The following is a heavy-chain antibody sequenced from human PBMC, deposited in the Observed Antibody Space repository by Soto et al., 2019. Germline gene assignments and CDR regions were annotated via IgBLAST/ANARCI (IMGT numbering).Heavy chain of an antibody. CDR1: GGSISSSSYY. CDR2: INHSGST. CDR3: ARGPLYSSGWYWPFKY. Sequence: SETLSLTCTVSGGSISSSSYYWSWIRQPPGKGLEWIGEINHSGSTNYNPSLKSRVTISVDTSKNQFSLKLSSVTAADTAVYYCARGPLYSSGWYWPFKYWGQGTLVTVSS. J-gene: IGHJ4*02. D-gene: IGHD6-19*01. V-gene: IGHV4-39*07.